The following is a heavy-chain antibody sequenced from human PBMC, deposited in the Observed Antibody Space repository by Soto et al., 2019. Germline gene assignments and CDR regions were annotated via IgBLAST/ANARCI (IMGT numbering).Heavy chain of an antibody. CDR2: ISYDGSNK. CDR3: AKDIIAAAGTNYFDY. V-gene: IGHV3-30*18. CDR1: GFTFSSYG. J-gene: IGHJ4*02. D-gene: IGHD6-13*01. Sequence: GGSLRLSCAASGFTFSSYGMHWVRQAPGKGLEWVAVISYDGSNKYYADSVKGRFTISRDNSKNTLYLQMNSLRAEDTAVYYCAKDIIAAAGTNYFDYWGQGTLVTVSS.